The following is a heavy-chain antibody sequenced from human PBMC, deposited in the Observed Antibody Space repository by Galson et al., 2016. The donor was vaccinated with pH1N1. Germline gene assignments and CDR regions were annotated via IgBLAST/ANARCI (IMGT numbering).Heavy chain of an antibody. J-gene: IGHJ6*03. D-gene: IGHD5/OR15-5a*01. Sequence: LSLTCTVSGGSVSSSSYYWGWIRQPPGRGLEWIGSFYDRGSTYYNPALTSRVAISVDMSKNHFSLKVNSVTAADAAVYYCATIKAVSGPLYMDVWGKGTTVTVSS. V-gene: IGHV4-39*07. CDR1: GGSVSSSSYY. CDR2: FYDRGST. CDR3: ATIKAVSGPLYMDV.